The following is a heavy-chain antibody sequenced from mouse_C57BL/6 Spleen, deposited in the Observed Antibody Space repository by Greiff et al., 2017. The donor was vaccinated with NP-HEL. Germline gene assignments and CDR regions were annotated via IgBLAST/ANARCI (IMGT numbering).Heavy chain of an antibody. CDR2: IYPGSGST. V-gene: IGHV1-55*01. CDR1: GYTFTSYW. D-gene: IGHD1-1*02. J-gene: IGHJ4*01. Sequence: QVQLQQPGAELVKPGASVKMSCKASGYTFTSYWITWVKQRPGHGLEWIGDIYPGSGSTNYNEKFKSKATLTVDTSSSTAYMQLSSLTSEDSAVYYCARSYGAYAMDYWGQGTSVTVSS. CDR3: ARSYGAYAMDY.